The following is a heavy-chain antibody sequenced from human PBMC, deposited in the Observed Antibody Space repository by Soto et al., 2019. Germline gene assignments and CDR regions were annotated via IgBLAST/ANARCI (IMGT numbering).Heavy chain of an antibody. CDR1: GFTFSNFA. D-gene: IGHD3-10*01. CDR3: AKDLRRMHGSGSDH. V-gene: IGHV3-23*01. J-gene: IGHJ4*02. CDR2: ISNSGGGT. Sequence: EVQLLESGGDLVQPGGSLRLSCTASGFTFSNFAMNWVRQVPGKGLEWVSAISNSGGGTYYADSVRGRFTISRDNSKNTLYLQMRSLRVEDTAIYFCAKDLRRMHGSGSDHWGLGALVTVSS.